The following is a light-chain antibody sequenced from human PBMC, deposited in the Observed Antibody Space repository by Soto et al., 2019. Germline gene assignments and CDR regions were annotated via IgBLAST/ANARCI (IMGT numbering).Light chain of an antibody. CDR1: QSVSTD. CDR2: GAS. J-gene: IGKJ4*01. CDR3: QQYNNWPLT. Sequence: EIVMTQSPATLSVSLGGRATLYCRASQSVSTDLAWYQQRPGQAPRLLIFGASTRATGIPARFTGSGSGTEFILTISSLQSEDSAVYYCQQYNNWPLTFGGGTKVDIK. V-gene: IGKV3-15*01.